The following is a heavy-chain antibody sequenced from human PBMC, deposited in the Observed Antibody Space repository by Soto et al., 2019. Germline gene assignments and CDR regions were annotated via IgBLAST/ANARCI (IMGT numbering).Heavy chain of an antibody. Sequence: EVQLVESGGGLVQPGGSLRLSCAASGFTFSSYWMSWVRQAPGKGLEWVANIKQDGSEKYYVDSVKGRFTISRDNAKNSLYLQMNSLRAEDTAVYYCARDTVIAAAGTPLYYYGMDVWGQGTTVTVSS. V-gene: IGHV3-7*03. CDR3: ARDTVIAAAGTPLYYYGMDV. J-gene: IGHJ6*02. D-gene: IGHD6-13*01. CDR1: GFTFSSYW. CDR2: IKQDGSEK.